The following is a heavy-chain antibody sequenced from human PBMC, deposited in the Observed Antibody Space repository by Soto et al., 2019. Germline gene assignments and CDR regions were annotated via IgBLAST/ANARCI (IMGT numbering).Heavy chain of an antibody. CDR3: AMVKSLAVEY. V-gene: IGHV3-7*05. CDR1: GFTFSSYW. J-gene: IGHJ4*02. CDR2: IKQDGNEK. D-gene: IGHD2-15*01. Sequence: EVQLVESGGGLVQPGGSLRLSCAASGFTFSSYWMSWVRQAPGKGLEWVANIKQDGNEKYYVDSVKGRFTIARDNAKNSLFLQINSLPAEDAAVYYCAMVKSLAVEYWGQGTLVIVS.